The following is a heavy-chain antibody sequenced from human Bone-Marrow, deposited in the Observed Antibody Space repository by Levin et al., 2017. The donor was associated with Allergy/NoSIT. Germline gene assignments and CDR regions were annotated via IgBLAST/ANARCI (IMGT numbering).Heavy chain of an antibody. CDR1: GFTFSSYA. J-gene: IGHJ4*02. Sequence: GGSLRLSCAASGFTFSSYAMSWVRQAPGKGLEWVSAISGSGGSTYYADSVKGRFTISRDNSKNTLYLQMNSLRAEDTAVYYCAKIRAAAGTNPADYWGQGTLVTVSS. CDR2: ISGSGGST. D-gene: IGHD6-13*01. CDR3: AKIRAAAGTNPADY. V-gene: IGHV3-23*01.